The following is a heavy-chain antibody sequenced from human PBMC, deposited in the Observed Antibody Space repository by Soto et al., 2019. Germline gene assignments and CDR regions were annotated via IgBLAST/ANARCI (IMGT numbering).Heavy chain of an antibody. Sequence: SETLSLTCAVYGGSFSGYYWSWIRQPPGKGLEWIGYIYHSGSTYYNPSLKSRVTISVDRSKNQFSLKLSSVTAADTAVYYCARGINKMVREYPADNYSYYGMDVWGQGTTVTVSS. CDR1: GGSFSGYY. D-gene: IGHD3-10*01. CDR3: ARGINKMVREYPADNYSYYGMDV. V-gene: IGHV4-34*01. CDR2: IYHSGST. J-gene: IGHJ6*02.